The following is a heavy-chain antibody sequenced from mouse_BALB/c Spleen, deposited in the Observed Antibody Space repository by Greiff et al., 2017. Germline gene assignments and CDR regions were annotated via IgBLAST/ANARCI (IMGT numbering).Heavy chain of an antibody. CDR3: ARWVYYFDY. Sequence: EVKLVESGGGLVQPGGSRKLSCAASGFTFSSFGMHWVRQAPEKGLEWVAYISSGSSTIYYADTVKGRFTISRDNPKNTLFLQMTSLRSEDTAMYYCARWVYYFDYWGQGTTLTVSS. CDR2: ISSGSSTI. J-gene: IGHJ2*01. CDR1: GFTFSSFG. V-gene: IGHV5-17*02.